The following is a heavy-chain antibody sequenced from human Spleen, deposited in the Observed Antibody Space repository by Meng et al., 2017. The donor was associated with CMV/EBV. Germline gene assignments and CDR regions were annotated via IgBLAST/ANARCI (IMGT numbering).Heavy chain of an antibody. Sequence: ASVKVSCKASGYTFSSYDINWVRQATGQGLEWMGWMNPNSGNTGYAQKFQGRVTMTRDTSTTTAYMELSSLRSEDTAVYYCARGVLRAPYYYYYNGMDVWGQGTTVTVSS. V-gene: IGHV1-8*01. CDR2: MNPNSGNT. D-gene: IGHD3-16*01. J-gene: IGHJ6*02. CDR3: ARGVLRAPYYYYYNGMDV. CDR1: GYTFSSYD.